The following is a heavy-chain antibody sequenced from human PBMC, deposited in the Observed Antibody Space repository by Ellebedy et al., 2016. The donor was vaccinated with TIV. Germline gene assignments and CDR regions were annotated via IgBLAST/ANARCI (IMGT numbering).Heavy chain of an antibody. D-gene: IGHD6-13*01. J-gene: IGHJ4*02. V-gene: IGHV5-51*01. CDR2: IYPGDSDT. Sequence: GSLRLSXTGSGYSFTTYWIGWVRQMPGKGPEWMGIIYPGDSDTRYSPSFQGQVTISADKSISTAYLQWSSLKASDTAMYYCARHAYSSSWYYDYWGQGTLVTVSS. CDR1: GYSFTTYW. CDR3: ARHAYSSSWYYDY.